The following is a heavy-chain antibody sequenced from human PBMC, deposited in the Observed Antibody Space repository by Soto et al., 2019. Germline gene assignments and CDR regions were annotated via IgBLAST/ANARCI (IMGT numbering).Heavy chain of an antibody. CDR3: ASGLLAVAAPRGYYYYGMDV. J-gene: IGHJ6*02. CDR2: TYYRSKWYN. CDR1: GGSVSSNSAA. D-gene: IGHD6-19*01. Sequence: SQTLSLTCAISGGSVSSNSAAGNWIRQSPSRGLEWLGRTYYRSKWYNDYAVSVKSRITINPDTSKNQFSLQLNSVTPEDTAVYYCASGLLAVAAPRGYYYYGMDVWGQGTTVTVSS. V-gene: IGHV6-1*01.